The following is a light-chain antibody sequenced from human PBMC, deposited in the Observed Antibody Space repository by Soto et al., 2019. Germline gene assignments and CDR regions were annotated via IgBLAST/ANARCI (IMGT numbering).Light chain of an antibody. Sequence: EIVLTQSPGTLSLSPGERATLSCRASQNVDSNYLAWYQQKPGQAPRIIIFAASGRATGIPDRFSGSGSGTDFTLTISRLEPEDFAVYYCQQYGGSPRTFGQGTKVEVK. CDR2: AAS. J-gene: IGKJ1*01. V-gene: IGKV3-20*01. CDR1: QNVDSNY. CDR3: QQYGGSPRT.